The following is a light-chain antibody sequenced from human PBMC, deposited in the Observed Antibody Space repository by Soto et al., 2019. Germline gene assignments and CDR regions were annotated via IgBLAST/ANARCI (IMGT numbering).Light chain of an antibody. CDR3: SSYTSSNTVV. J-gene: IGLJ2*01. V-gene: IGLV2-14*01. CDR1: SNDVGGYNY. CDR2: DVS. Sequence: QSVLTQPASVSGSPGQSIAISCTGTSNDVGGYNYVSWYQQHPVKAPKLMIYDVSARPSGVSNRFSGSKSDNTASLTISGLQAEDEAHYYCSSYTSSNTVVFAGGTQLTV.